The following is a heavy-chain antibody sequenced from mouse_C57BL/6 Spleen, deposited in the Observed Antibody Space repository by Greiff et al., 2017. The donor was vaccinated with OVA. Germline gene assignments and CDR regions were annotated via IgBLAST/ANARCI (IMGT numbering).Heavy chain of an antibody. CDR2: ISDGGSYT. D-gene: IGHD2-4*01. J-gene: IGHJ1*03. CDR1: GFTFSSYA. V-gene: IGHV5-4*01. Sequence: EVQRVESGGGLVKPGGSLKLSCAASGFTFSSYAMSWVRQTPEKRLEWVATISDGGSYTYYPDNVKGRFTISRDNAKNNLYLQMSHLKSEDTAMYYCARGGGLHWYFAVWGTGTTVTASA. CDR3: ARGGGLHWYFAV.